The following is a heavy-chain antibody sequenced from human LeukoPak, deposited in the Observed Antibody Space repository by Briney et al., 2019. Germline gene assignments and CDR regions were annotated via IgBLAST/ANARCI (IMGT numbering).Heavy chain of an antibody. V-gene: IGHV3-66*03. CDR3: ARDRRGYSAYDYEACLDY. J-gene: IGHJ4*02. CDR2: IYSSGST. CDR1: GFTVSNNY. D-gene: IGHD5-12*01. Sequence: GSLRLSRAASGFTVSNNYMSWVRQAPGKGLEWVSLIYSSGSTHYADSVKGRFTISRDNSKNTLYLQMNSLRAEDTAMYYCARDRRGYSAYDYEACLDYWGQGTLVTVSS.